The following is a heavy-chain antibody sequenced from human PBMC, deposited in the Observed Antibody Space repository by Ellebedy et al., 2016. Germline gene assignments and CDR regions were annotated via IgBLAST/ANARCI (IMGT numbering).Heavy chain of an antibody. Sequence: GESLKISXAASGFSFSSYGMYWVRQAPGEGLEWVAVIWYDGSNKYYADSVKGRFTISRDNSKNTLYLQMNSLRAEDTALYYCAREGGIFGLDYWGQGTLVTVSS. V-gene: IGHV3-33*01. J-gene: IGHJ4*02. CDR3: AREGGIFGLDY. CDR2: IWYDGSNK. D-gene: IGHD3-3*02. CDR1: GFSFSSYG.